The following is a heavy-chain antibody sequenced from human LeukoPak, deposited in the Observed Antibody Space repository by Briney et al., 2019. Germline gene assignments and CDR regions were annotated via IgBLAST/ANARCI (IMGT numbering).Heavy chain of an antibody. J-gene: IGHJ6*03. Sequence: GGSLRLSCAASGFTFSSYTMNWVRQAPGKGLEWVSSISSSSNYIYYADSLKGRFTISRDNAKNSLYLQMNSLRAEDTAVYYCAREHSGYDFPGRDYYYMDVWGKGTTVTVSS. CDR2: ISSSSNYI. D-gene: IGHD5-12*01. CDR1: GFTFSSYT. V-gene: IGHV3-21*06. CDR3: AREHSGYDFPGRDYYYMDV.